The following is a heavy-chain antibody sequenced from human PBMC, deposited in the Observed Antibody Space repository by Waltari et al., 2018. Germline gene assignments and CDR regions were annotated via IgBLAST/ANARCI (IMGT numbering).Heavy chain of an antibody. D-gene: IGHD6-13*01. CDR1: GYSFTSYW. V-gene: IGHV5-51*01. CDR2: ILPGGSDN. Sequence: EVPLVQSGAEVKKPGESLKIPCKGSGYSFTSYWIGWVRQMPGKGLEWMGLILPGGSDNRYSPSLQGQVSNSADKSVSTAYRQWSSLKASGTAMDYCARRKLGWHPDAFDIWGQGTMVTVSS. CDR3: ARRKLGWHPDAFDI. J-gene: IGHJ3*02.